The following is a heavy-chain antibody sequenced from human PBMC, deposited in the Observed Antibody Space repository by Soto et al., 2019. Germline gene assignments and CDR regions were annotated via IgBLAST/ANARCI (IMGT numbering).Heavy chain of an antibody. D-gene: IGHD6-13*01. V-gene: IGHV1-69*01. CDR3: ARMWVAAASKTGPAY. Sequence: QVQLVQSGAEVKKPGSSVKVSCKASGGTFSSYAISWVRQAPGQGLEWMGGIIPIFGTANYAQKFQGRVSITAHESRSTAYMELSSLRSEDTAVYYCARMWVAAASKTGPAYWGQGTLVTVSS. CDR1: GGTFSSYA. J-gene: IGHJ4*02. CDR2: IIPIFGTA.